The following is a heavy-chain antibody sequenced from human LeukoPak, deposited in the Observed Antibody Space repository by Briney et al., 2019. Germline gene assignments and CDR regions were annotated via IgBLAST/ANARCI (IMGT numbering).Heavy chain of an antibody. J-gene: IGHJ6*02. CDR3: AKTLSRRYYYYGMDV. CDR2: ISGGGGST. V-gene: IGHV3-23*01. Sequence: GGSLRLSCAASGFTFSSYAMSWVRQAPGKGLEWVSAISGGGGSTYYADSVKGRFTISRDNSKNTLYLQMNSLRAEDTAVYYCAKTLSRRYYYYGMDVWGQGTTVTVSS. CDR1: GFTFSSYA. D-gene: IGHD2/OR15-2a*01.